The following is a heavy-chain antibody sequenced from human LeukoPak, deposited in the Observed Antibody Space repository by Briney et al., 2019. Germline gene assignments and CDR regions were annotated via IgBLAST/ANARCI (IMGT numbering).Heavy chain of an antibody. V-gene: IGHV1-69*05. J-gene: IGHJ6*03. CDR2: IIPIFGTA. CDR3: ARAYDFWSSPMDV. D-gene: IGHD3-3*01. Sequence: SVKLSCKASGGTFSSYAISWVRQAPGQGLEWMGGIIPIFGTANYAQKFQGRVTITTDESTSTAYMELSSLRSEDTAVYYCARAYDFWSSPMDVWGKGATVTVSS. CDR1: GGTFSSYA.